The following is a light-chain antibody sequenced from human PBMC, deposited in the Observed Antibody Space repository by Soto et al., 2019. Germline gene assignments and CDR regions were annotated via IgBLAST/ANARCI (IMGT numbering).Light chain of an antibody. CDR2: GTS. Sequence: EIVLKQSPGTLSLSPGERATLSCRASQSVSSNYLAWYQQKPGQAPRLLIYGTSSRATAIPDRFSGSGSGTDFTLTISRLEPEDFAVYYCQQYGSSSWTFGQGTKVDIK. J-gene: IGKJ1*01. CDR3: QQYGSSSWT. CDR1: QSVSSNY. V-gene: IGKV3-20*01.